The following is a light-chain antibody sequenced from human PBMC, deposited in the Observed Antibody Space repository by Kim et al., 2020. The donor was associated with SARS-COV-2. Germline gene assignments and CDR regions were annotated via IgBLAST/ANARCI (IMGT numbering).Light chain of an antibody. CDR3: QQYNSYPYT. CDR2: KAS. Sequence: DIQMTQSPSTLSASVGDRVTITCRASQSIKSWLAWYQQKPGKAPKLLIYKASFLESGVPSRFSGSGSGTEFTLTISSLQPDDFAAYYCQQYNSYPYTFGQGTKLEI. V-gene: IGKV1-5*03. J-gene: IGKJ2*01. CDR1: QSIKSW.